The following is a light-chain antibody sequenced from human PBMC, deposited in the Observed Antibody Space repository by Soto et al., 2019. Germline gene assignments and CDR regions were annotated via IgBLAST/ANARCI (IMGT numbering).Light chain of an antibody. CDR2: KAS. Sequence: DIHMTQSPSILSGSVGDRVTITFRASQSISSWLAWYQQKPGKAPKLLIYKASSLESGVPSRFSGSGSGTEFTLTISSLQPDDFATYYCQQYNSYPGTFGQGTKVDIK. CDR3: QQYNSYPGT. V-gene: IGKV1-5*03. J-gene: IGKJ1*01. CDR1: QSISSW.